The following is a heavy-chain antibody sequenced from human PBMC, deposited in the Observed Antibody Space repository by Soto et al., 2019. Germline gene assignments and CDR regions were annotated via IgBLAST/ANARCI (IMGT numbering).Heavy chain of an antibody. Sequence: PGGSLRLSCAASGFSFSNYWMHWVRQAPGKGLVWVSRTNEDGSRTDYADSVQGRFTISRDNANNALYLHMNSLRAEDTAIYYCSTDLSGQYDYWGQGVLVTVS. V-gene: IGHV3-74*01. CDR2: TNEDGSRT. D-gene: IGHD3-16*02. J-gene: IGHJ4*02. CDR3: STDLSGQYDY. CDR1: GFSFSNYW.